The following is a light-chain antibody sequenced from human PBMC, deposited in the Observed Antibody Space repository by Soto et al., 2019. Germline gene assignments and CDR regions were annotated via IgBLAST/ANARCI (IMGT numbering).Light chain of an antibody. Sequence: EIVLTQSPATLSLSPGERATLSCRASQSVSSYLAWYQQKPGQAPRLLIYDASNTATGIPARFSGSGSETDFTLTISSLEPEDSAVYYCQQRCNWPVNFGGGAKVEIK. CDR3: QQRCNWPVN. V-gene: IGKV3-11*01. J-gene: IGKJ4*01. CDR2: DAS. CDR1: QSVSSY.